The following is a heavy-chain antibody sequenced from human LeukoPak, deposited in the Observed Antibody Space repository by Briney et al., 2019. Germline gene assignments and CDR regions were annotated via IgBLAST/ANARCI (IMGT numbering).Heavy chain of an antibody. J-gene: IGHJ4*02. Sequence: GGSLRLSCATSGFTFSSSAMSWVRQAPGKGLAWVSTICGSGGGTYYADSVKGRFTISRDNSNNTLYLQMNSLRAEDTAVFYCAKLFYSSGMYHFDYWGQGTLVTVCS. D-gene: IGHD3-10*01. CDR2: ICGSGGGT. V-gene: IGHV3-23*01. CDR3: AKLFYSSGMYHFDY. CDR1: GFTFSSSA.